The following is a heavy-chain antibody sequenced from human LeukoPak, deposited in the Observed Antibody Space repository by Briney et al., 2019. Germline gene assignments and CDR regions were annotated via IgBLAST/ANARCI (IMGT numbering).Heavy chain of an antibody. CDR1: GFTVSSNY. CDR3: ARLGPYSFDY. J-gene: IGHJ4*02. Sequence: PGGSLRLSCAASGFTVSSNYMSWVRQAPGKGLEWVSVIYSGGSTYYADSVKGRFTISRDNSKNTLFLQMDSLRAEDTAMYYCARLGPYSFDYWGQGTLVTVSS. V-gene: IGHV3-53*01. D-gene: IGHD3-16*01. CDR2: IYSGGST.